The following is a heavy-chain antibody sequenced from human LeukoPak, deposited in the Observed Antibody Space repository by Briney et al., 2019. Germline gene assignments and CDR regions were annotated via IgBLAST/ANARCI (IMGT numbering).Heavy chain of an antibody. D-gene: IGHD6-19*01. J-gene: IGHJ5*02. V-gene: IGHV3-21*01. CDR2: ISGSSSYI. CDR1: GFTFSSYS. Sequence: AGGSLRLSCAASGFTFSSYSMNWIRQAPGKGLEWVSSISGSSSYIYYADSVKGRFTISRANAKNSLYLQMNSLRAEDTAVYYCARDQSSVAGTTYNWFDPWGQGTLVTVSS. CDR3: ARDQSSVAGTTYNWFDP.